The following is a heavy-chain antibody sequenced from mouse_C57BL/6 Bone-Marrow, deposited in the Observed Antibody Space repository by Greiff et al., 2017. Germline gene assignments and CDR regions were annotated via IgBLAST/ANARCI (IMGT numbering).Heavy chain of an antibody. D-gene: IGHD1-1*01. Sequence: QVQLKESGPGLVAPSQSLSITCTVSGFSLTSYGVHWVRQPPGKGLEWLVVIWSDGSTTYTSALKSRLSISKDNSKSQVFLKMNSLQTDDTAMYYCARHNYYYGSSYGGYFDVWGTGTTGTVSS. CDR2: IWSDGST. CDR3: ARHNYYYGSSYGGYFDV. V-gene: IGHV2-6-1*01. CDR1: GFSLTSYG. J-gene: IGHJ1*03.